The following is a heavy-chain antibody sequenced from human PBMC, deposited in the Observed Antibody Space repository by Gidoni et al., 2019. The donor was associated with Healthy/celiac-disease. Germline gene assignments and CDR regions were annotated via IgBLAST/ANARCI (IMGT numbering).Heavy chain of an antibody. CDR1: GYTLTELS. CDR2: FDPEDGET. D-gene: IGHD3-9*01. J-gene: IGHJ4*02. Sequence: KKPGASVKVSCKVSGYTLTELSMHWVRQAPGKGLEWMGGFDPEDGETIYAQKFQGRVTMTEDTSTDTAYMELSSLRSEDTAVYYCATARGSYYDILTGYLFWGQGTLVTVSS. CDR3: ATARGSYYDILTGYLF. V-gene: IGHV1-24*01.